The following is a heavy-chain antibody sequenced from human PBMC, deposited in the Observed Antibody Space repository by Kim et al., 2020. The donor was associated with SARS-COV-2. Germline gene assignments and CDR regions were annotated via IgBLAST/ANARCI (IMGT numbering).Heavy chain of an antibody. J-gene: IGHJ6*02. CDR3: AKEGHRWITGTTGNYGMDV. Sequence: GGSLRLSCAASGFTFGDYAMHWVRQAPGKGLEWVSGISWNSGSIGYADSVKGRFTISRDNAKNSLYLQMNSLRAEDTALYYCAKEGHRWITGTTGNYGMDVWGQGTTVTVSS. V-gene: IGHV3-9*01. CDR1: GFTFGDYA. D-gene: IGHD1-7*01. CDR2: ISWNSGSI.